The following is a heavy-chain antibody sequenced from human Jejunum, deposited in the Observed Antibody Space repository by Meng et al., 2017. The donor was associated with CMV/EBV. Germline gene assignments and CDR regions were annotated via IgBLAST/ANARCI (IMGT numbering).Heavy chain of an antibody. J-gene: IGHJ6*02. D-gene: IGHD2-8*01. Sequence: CAASCFTFSTYWMDWVRQAPGKGLEVVANIKENGGDKYSADSVKSRFTISRDNAENSLYLQMNSLRVEDTAVYYCARGGVPYGMDVWGQGTTVTVSS. CDR2: IKENGGDK. CDR1: CFTFSTYW. V-gene: IGHV3-7*01. CDR3: ARGGVPYGMDV.